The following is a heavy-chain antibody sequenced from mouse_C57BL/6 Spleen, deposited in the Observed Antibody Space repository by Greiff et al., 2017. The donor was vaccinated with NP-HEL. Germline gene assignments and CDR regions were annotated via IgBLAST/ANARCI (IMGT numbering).Heavy chain of an antibody. J-gene: IGHJ2*01. CDR3: ARGDDYDVGYYFDY. V-gene: IGHV3-6*01. CDR1: GYSITSGYY. D-gene: IGHD2-4*01. CDR2: ISYDGSN. Sequence: EVKLMESGPGLVKPSQSLSLTCSVTGYSITSGYYWNWIRQFPGNKLEWMGYISYDGSNNYNPSLKNRISITRDTSKNQFFLKLNSVTTEDTATYYCARGDDYDVGYYFDYWGQGTTLTVSS.